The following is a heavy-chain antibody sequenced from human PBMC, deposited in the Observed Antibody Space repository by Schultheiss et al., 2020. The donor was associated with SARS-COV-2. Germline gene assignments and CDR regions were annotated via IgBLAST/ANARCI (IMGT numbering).Heavy chain of an antibody. CDR1: GYSISSGYY. V-gene: IGHV4-61*10. Sequence: SETLSLTCTVSGYSISSGYYWSWIRQPAGKGLEWIGYIYYSGSTYYNPSLKSRVTISVDTSKNQFSLKLSSVTAADTAVYYCARWSTVTTLLPFPDWYFDLWGRGTLVTVSS. D-gene: IGHD4-17*01. CDR3: ARWSTVTTLLPFPDWYFDL. CDR2: IYYSGST. J-gene: IGHJ2*01.